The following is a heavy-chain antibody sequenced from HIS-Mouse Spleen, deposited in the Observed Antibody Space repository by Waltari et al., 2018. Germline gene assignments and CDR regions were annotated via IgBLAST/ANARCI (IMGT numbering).Heavy chain of an antibody. D-gene: IGHD6-13*01. CDR3: AREIPYSSSWYDWYFDL. Sequence: QLQLQESGPGLVKHSETLSLTCTVSCGSISSSSYYWGWIRQPPGKGLEWIGSIYYSGSTYYNPSLKSRVTISVDTSKNQFSLKLSSVTAADTAVYYCAREIPYSSSWYDWYFDLWGRGTLVTVSS. CDR1: CGSISSSSYY. V-gene: IGHV4-39*07. J-gene: IGHJ2*01. CDR2: IYYSGST.